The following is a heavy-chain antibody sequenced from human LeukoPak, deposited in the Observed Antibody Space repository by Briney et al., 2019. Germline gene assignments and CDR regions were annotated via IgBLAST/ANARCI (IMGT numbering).Heavy chain of an antibody. CDR3: ARDTWTDHYYGDYGY. V-gene: IGHV3-21*01. CDR2: ISSSSSYI. D-gene: IGHD4-17*01. Sequence: GGSLRLSCAASGFTFSSYSMNWVRQAPGKGLEWVSSISSSSSYIYYADSVRGRFTISRDNAKNSLYLQMSSLRAEDTAVYYCARDTWTDHYYGDYGYWGQGTLVTVSS. J-gene: IGHJ4*02. CDR1: GFTFSSYS.